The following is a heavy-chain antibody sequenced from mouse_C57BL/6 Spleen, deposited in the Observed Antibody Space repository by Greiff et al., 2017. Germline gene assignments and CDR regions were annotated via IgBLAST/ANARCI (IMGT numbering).Heavy chain of an antibody. V-gene: IGHV1-81*01. CDR1: GYTFTSYG. D-gene: IGHD1-1*01. CDR3: VRREFITTVVAKGAFDY. Sequence: QVQLQQSGAELARPGASVKLSCKASGYTFTSYGISWVKQRTGQGLEWIGEIYPRSGNTYYNEKFKGKATLTADKSSSTAYMELRSLTSEDSAVYFCVRREFITTVVAKGAFDYWGQGTTLTVSS. J-gene: IGHJ2*01. CDR2: IYPRSGNT.